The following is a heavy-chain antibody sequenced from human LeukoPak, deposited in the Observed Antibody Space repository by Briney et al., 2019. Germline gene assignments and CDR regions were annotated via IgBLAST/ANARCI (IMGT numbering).Heavy chain of an antibody. CDR1: GFTLSSNY. V-gene: IGHV3-66*01. D-gene: IGHD1-14*01. Sequence: PGGSLRLSCAASGFTLSSNYMSWVRQAPGKGLEWVSVIYSCGSTYYADSVKGRFTISRDNSKNTLYLQMNSLRAEDTAVYYCARGPYNDAFDIWGQGTMVTVSS. CDR3: ARGPYNDAFDI. J-gene: IGHJ3*02. CDR2: IYSCGST.